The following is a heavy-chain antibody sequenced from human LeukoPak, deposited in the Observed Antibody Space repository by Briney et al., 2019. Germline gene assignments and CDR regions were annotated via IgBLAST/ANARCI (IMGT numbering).Heavy chain of an antibody. J-gene: IGHJ4*02. CDR1: GFTFSSYG. V-gene: IGHV3-30*02. CDR2: IRFDGSNE. CDR3: AKDFPNWGMDC. Sequence: GGSLRLSCAASGFTFSSYGMYWVRQGPGKGLEWVAFIRFDGSNEYYAEFVKGRFTISRDNSKNTLYPQMNSLTADDTAVYYCAKDFPNWGMDCWGQGALVTVSS. D-gene: IGHD7-27*01.